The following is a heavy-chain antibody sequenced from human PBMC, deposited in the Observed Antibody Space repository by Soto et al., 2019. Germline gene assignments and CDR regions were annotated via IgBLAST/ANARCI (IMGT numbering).Heavy chain of an antibody. CDR3: ARGHRAMEYYYYYGMDV. CDR2: ISYSGST. CDR1: GGSISSSF. Sequence: SLTCSVSGGSISSSFWSWIRQPPGKELEWIGYISYSGSTTYNPSLKSRITLSVDTSKNQFSLRVASVTAADTAVYYCARGHRAMEYYYYYGMDVWGQGTTVTVSS. D-gene: IGHD5-18*01. J-gene: IGHJ6*02. V-gene: IGHV4-59*01.